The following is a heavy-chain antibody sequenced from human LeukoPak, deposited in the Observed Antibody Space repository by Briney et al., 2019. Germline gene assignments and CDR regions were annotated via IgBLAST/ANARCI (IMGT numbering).Heavy chain of an antibody. J-gene: IGHJ4*02. CDR3: AKDSPGYEIDY. Sequence: GGSLRLSCAASGFTFDDYAMHWVRQAPGKGLEWVSLISWDGGSAYYADSVKGRFTISRDNSKNSLYLQMNSLRAEDTALYYCAKDSPGYEIDYWGQGTLVTVSS. CDR2: ISWDGGSA. V-gene: IGHV3-43D*03. CDR1: GFTFDDYA. D-gene: IGHD3-9*01.